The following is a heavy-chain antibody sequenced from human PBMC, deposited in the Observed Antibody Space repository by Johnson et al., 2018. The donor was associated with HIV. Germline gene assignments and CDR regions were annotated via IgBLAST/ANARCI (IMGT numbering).Heavy chain of an antibody. D-gene: IGHD3-22*01. J-gene: IGHJ3*02. CDR3: ARESGWGHDAFDI. CDR1: GFTFNSYG. CDR2: IRYDGDNQ. V-gene: IGHV3-30*02. Sequence: QVHLVESGGGVVQPGGSLRLSCAASGFTFNSYGMHWVRQAPGKGLEWVAFIRYDGDNQYYGDSLKGRFTISRDNSKNTLYLQMNSLRAEDTAVYSCARESGWGHDAFDIWGQGTMVIVSS.